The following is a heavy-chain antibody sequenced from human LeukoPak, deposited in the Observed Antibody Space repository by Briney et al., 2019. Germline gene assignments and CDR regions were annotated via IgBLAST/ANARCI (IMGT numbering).Heavy chain of an antibody. Sequence: GGSLRLSCAASGFTFNVYSVNGIRQAPGKGLEWVSYISGTGSTIYYAASVKGRFTISRDNAKNSLYLQMNSLRVEDTAVYYCARDRGTAGLDYWGQGTLVTVSS. V-gene: IGHV3-48*04. D-gene: IGHD2-21*02. J-gene: IGHJ4*02. CDR3: ARDRGTAGLDY. CDR1: GFTFNVYS. CDR2: ISGTGSTI.